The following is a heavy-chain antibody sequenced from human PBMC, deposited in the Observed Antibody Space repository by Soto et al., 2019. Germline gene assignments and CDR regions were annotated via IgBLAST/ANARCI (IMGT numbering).Heavy chain of an antibody. J-gene: IGHJ6*02. CDR1: GGSFSGYY. Sequence: SETLSLTCAVYGGSFSGYYWSWIRQPPGKGLEWIGEINHSGSTNYNPSLKSRVTISVDTSENQFSLKLSSVTAADTAVYYCARGQARYCSGGSCYGYRLSYYYYGMDVWGQGTTVTVSS. CDR3: ARGQARYCSGGSCYGYRLSYYYYGMDV. D-gene: IGHD2-15*01. CDR2: INHSGST. V-gene: IGHV4-34*01.